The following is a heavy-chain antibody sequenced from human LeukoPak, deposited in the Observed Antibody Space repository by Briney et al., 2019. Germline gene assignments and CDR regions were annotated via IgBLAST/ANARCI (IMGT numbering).Heavy chain of an antibody. CDR2: INHSGST. D-gene: IGHD5-24*01. CDR1: GGPFSGYY. J-gene: IGHJ4*02. CDR3: ARGRDGYMG. V-gene: IGHV4-34*01. Sequence: SETLSLTCAVYGGPFSGYYWSWIRQPPGKGLEWIGEINHSGSTNYNPSLKSRVTMSLDTSKNQFSLKLSSVTAADTAVYYCARGRDGYMGWGQGTLVTVSS.